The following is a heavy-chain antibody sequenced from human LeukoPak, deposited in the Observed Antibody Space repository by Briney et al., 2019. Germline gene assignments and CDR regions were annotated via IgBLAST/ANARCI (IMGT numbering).Heavy chain of an antibody. V-gene: IGHV4-39*01. CDR1: GGSISSSSYY. Sequence: PSETLSLTCTVSGGSISSSSYYWGWIRQPPGKGLEWIGSIYYSGSTYYNPSLKSRVTISVDTSKNQFSLKLSSVTAADTAVYYCARRVDSSSWFYYYYYGMDVWGQGTTVTVSS. CDR3: ARRVDSSSWFYYYYYGMDV. D-gene: IGHD6-13*01. CDR2: IYYSGST. J-gene: IGHJ6*02.